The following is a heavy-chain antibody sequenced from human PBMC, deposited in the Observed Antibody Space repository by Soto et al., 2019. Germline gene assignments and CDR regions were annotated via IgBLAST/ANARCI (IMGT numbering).Heavy chain of an antibody. J-gene: IGHJ4*02. D-gene: IGHD4-17*01. CDR1: GFTVSSNF. Sequence: EVQLVVSGGGLVQPGGSLRLSCAASGFTVSSNFMSWVRQAPGKGLEWVSIIYSDGSTYYTDSVKGRFTISRDDSKNTLHLQMNSLRADDTAMYYCASRRNPYGAYDYWGQGTLVTVSS. V-gene: IGHV3-66*01. CDR3: ASRRNPYGAYDY. CDR2: IYSDGST.